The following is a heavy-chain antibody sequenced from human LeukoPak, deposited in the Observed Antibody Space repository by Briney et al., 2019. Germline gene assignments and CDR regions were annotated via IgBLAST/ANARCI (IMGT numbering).Heavy chain of an antibody. CDR1: GFTFSSYA. CDR3: APYGGATISSVDY. D-gene: IGHD5-12*01. CDR2: ISGSGGST. Sequence: PGGSLRLSCAASGFTFSSYAMSWVRQAPGKGLEWVSAISGSGGSTYYADSVKGRFTISRDNSKNTLYLQMNSLRAEDTAAYYCAPYGGATISSVDYWGQGTLVTVSS. V-gene: IGHV3-23*01. J-gene: IGHJ4*02.